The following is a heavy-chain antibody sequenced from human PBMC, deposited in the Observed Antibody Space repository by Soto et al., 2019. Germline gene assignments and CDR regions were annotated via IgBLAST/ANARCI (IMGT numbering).Heavy chain of an antibody. D-gene: IGHD3-16*01. CDR2: ISWNSGSR. CDR1: GFDFGEYA. CDR3: AKDTRRAARGGGMGV. Sequence: DVQVVESGGGLVQPGRSLRLSCVASGFDFGEYAMHWVRQAPGRGLEWVSGISWNSGSRGYGDSVQGRFTISRDNAKNSLYLEMNSLRTEDTALYYCAKDTRRAARGGGMGVWGQGTTVTVSS. V-gene: IGHV3-9*01. J-gene: IGHJ6*02.